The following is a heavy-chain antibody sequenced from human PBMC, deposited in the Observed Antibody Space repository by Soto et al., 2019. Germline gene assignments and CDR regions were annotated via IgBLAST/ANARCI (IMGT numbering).Heavy chain of an antibody. CDR2: IWYDGSNK. J-gene: IGHJ6*02. CDR3: ARGGQYDFSSPHYYYGMDV. D-gene: IGHD3-3*01. Sequence: QVQLVESGGGVVQPGRSLRLSCAASGFTFSSDGMHWVRQAPGKWLEWVAGIWYDGSNKYYADSVKGRFIISRDNSKNTLYLQMNSLRAEDTAVYYCARGGQYDFSSPHYYYGMDVWGQGNTVTVSS. V-gene: IGHV3-33*01. CDR1: GFTFSSDG.